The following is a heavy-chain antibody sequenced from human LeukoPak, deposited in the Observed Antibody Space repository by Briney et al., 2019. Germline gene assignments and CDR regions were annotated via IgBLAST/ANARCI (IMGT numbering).Heavy chain of an antibody. CDR3: ARDFFHGHCAGLSCFLLDY. CDR1: GYTFTRYS. D-gene: IGHD2-15*01. V-gene: IGHV1-18*01. Sequence: ASVKVSCKASGYTFTRYSISWVRQAPGQGLEWMGWISANNGDTNSAQKFQDRVTMTTDTSTSTAYMELRSLRSDDTAVYYCARDFFHGHCAGLSCFLLDYWGQGSLVTVSS. J-gene: IGHJ4*02. CDR2: ISANNGDT.